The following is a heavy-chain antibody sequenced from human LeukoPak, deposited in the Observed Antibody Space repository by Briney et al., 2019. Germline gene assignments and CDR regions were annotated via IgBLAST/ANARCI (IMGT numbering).Heavy chain of an antibody. CDR1: GGSFSSGGDY. CDR2: FYTSGST. Sequence: PSQTLSLTCGVSGGSFSSGGDYWSWVRQPAGQGLEWIVRFYTSGSTNYNPSLKSRVTISMDTSKNQFSLKLTSVTASDTALYYRARGDYDFWRGSYSEGAYFDFWGQGTLVTVSS. CDR3: ARGDYDFWRGSYSEGAYFDF. V-gene: IGHV4-61*02. J-gene: IGHJ4*02. D-gene: IGHD3-3*01.